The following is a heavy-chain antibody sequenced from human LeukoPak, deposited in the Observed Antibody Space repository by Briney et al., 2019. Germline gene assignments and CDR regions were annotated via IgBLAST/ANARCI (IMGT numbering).Heavy chain of an antibody. CDR1: GYTFTSYD. J-gene: IGHJ4*02. CDR2: MNPNSGNT. CDR3: ARGRKSSGWYKRTYYFDY. Sequence: ASVKVSCKASGYTFTSYDINWLRQATGQGLEWMGWMNPNSGNTGYAQKFQGRVTITRNTSISTAYMELSSLRSEDTAVYYCARGRKSSGWYKRTYYFDYWGQGTLVTVSS. D-gene: IGHD6-19*01. V-gene: IGHV1-8*03.